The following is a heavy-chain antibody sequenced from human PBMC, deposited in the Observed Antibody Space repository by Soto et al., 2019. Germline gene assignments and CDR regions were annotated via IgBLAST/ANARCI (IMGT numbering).Heavy chain of an antibody. CDR2: IIPIFSTA. CDR1: GGTFSSYA. V-gene: IGHV1-69*13. J-gene: IGHJ4*02. CDR3: ARMSGYCSSTSCYTGGIFDY. D-gene: IGHD2-2*02. Sequence: SVKVSCKASGGTFSSYAISWVRQAPGQGLEWMGGIIPIFSTANYAQKFQGRVTITADESTSTAYMELSSLRPEDTAVYYCARMSGYCSSTSCYTGGIFDYWGQGTLVTVSS.